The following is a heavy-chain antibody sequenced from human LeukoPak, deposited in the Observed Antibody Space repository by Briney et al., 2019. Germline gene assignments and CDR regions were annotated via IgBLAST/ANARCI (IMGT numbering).Heavy chain of an antibody. Sequence: LRLSCAASGFTFSDYYWSWIRQPPGKGLEWIGEINHSGSTNYNPSLKSRVTISVDTSKNQFSLKLSSVTAADTAVYYCARGLRGYGLDYWGQGTLVTVSS. D-gene: IGHD5-18*01. V-gene: IGHV4-34*01. CDR3: ARGLRGYGLDY. J-gene: IGHJ4*02. CDR2: INHSGST. CDR1: GFTFSDYY.